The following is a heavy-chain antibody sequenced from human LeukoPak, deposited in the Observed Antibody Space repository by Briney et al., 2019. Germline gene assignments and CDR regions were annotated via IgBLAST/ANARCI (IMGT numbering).Heavy chain of an antibody. J-gene: IGHJ4*02. CDR2: INHSGST. V-gene: IGHV4-34*01. D-gene: IGHD2-21*02. CDR1: GGSFSGYY. CDR3: ARIAQAYCGGDCYSPGFAGSY. Sequence: SETLSLTCAVYGGSFSGYYWSWIRQPPGEGLEWIGEINHSGSTNYNPSLKSRVTISVDTSKNQFSLKLSSVTAADTAVYYCARIAQAYCGGDCYSPGFAGSYWGQGTLVTVSS.